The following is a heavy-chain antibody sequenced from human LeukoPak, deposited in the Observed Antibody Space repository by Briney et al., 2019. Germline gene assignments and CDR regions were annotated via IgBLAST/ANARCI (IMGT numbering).Heavy chain of an antibody. V-gene: IGHV4-34*01. CDR2: INHSGTT. D-gene: IGHD3-3*01. CDR1: GASFSGYY. Sequence: SETLSLTCAVYGASFSGYYWSWIRQPPGKGQECIGEINHSGTTNYNPSLKSRVTISVDTSKMQFSLKLSSVTAADTAVYYCARVAGDSDFWSSYYTARYYMDVWGKGTTVTVSS. CDR3: ARVAGDSDFWSSYYTARYYMDV. J-gene: IGHJ6*03.